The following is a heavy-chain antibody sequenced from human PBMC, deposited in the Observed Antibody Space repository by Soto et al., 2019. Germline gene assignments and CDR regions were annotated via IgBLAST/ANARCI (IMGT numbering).Heavy chain of an antibody. Sequence: PSETLSLTCTVSGGSISSSSYYWGWIRQPPGKGLEWIGSIYYSGSTYYNPSLKSRVTISVDTSKNQFSLKLSSVTAADTAVYYCAATKWIQLWLGPIDYSGEGTRVTVSS. CDR2: IYYSGST. J-gene: IGHJ4*02. V-gene: IGHV4-39*01. CDR1: GGSISSSSYY. D-gene: IGHD5-18*01. CDR3: AATKWIQLWLGPIDY.